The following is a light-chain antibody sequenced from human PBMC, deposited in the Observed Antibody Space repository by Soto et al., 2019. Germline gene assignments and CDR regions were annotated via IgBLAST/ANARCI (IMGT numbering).Light chain of an antibody. CDR1: QSISVW. CDR2: QAS. CDR3: QQHQTYST. V-gene: IGKV1-5*03. J-gene: IGKJ1*01. Sequence: IHMTESPSTLSASVVYRVTITFRASQSISVWLAWYQQKPGKAPNLLIYQASRLESGVPSRFSGSGSGTEFTLTISSLQPDDFATYYCQQHQTYSTFGQGTKVDI.